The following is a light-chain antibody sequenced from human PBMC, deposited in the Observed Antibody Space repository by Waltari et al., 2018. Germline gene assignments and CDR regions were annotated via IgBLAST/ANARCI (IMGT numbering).Light chain of an antibody. V-gene: IGLV2-23*03. CDR2: EGS. CDR3: CSYADSSTFVV. J-gene: IGLJ2*01. Sequence: QSALTQPASVSGSPGQSITISCTGTSSDVGSYNLVSWYQQHPGQAPKLMIYEGSKRAAGVSNRFSGAKSGNTASLTISGLQAEDEADYYCCSYADSSTFVVFGGGTKLTVL. CDR1: SSDVGSYNL.